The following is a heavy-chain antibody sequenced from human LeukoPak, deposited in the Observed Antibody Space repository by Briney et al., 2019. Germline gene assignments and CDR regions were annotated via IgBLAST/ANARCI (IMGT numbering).Heavy chain of an antibody. CDR2: ISSEGSYK. J-gene: IGHJ4*02. Sequence: GGSLRLSCAASGFTFSNFALYWVRQAPGKGLEWVTVISSEGSYKYYADSVKGRFTISRDNSKNTVYLQMNSLRDEDTAVYYCARAPPDSWIDNWGQGTLVTVSS. V-gene: IGHV3-30*04. CDR3: ARAPPDSWIDN. D-gene: IGHD6-13*01. CDR1: GFTFSNFA.